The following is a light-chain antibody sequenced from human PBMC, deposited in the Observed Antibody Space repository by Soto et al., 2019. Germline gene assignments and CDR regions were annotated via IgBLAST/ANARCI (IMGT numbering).Light chain of an antibody. V-gene: IGKV3-11*01. Sequence: EIVLTQSPATLSLSPGERATLSCRASQSVSSNLAWYQQKPGQAPRLLIYDASNRATGIPARFSGSGSGTDFTLTISSLEPEDFAVYYCQHRSIWPLTCGGGTKVEIK. CDR2: DAS. CDR1: QSVSSN. J-gene: IGKJ4*01. CDR3: QHRSIWPLT.